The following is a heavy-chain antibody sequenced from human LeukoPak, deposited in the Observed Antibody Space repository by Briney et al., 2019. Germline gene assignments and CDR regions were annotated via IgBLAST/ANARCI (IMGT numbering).Heavy chain of an antibody. D-gene: IGHD3-22*01. CDR1: GGSISSYY. Sequence: SETLSLTCTVSGGSISSYYWSWIRQPAGKGLEWIGRIYTSGSTNYNPSLKSRVIVSVDTSKNQFSLNLSSVTAADTAVYYCSRQGGYYDSSGSVDYWGPGTLVAVSS. J-gene: IGHJ4*02. V-gene: IGHV4-4*07. CDR2: IYTSGST. CDR3: SRQGGYYDSSGSVDY.